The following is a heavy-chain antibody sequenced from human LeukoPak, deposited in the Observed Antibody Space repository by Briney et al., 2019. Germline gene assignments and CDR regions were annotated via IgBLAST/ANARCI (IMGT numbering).Heavy chain of an antibody. D-gene: IGHD3-9*01. Sequence: GGSLRLSCAASGFTFSSYWMHWVRQAPGKGLVWVSRINSDGSSTSYADSVKGRFTISRGNAKNTLYLQMNSLRAEDTAVYYCARDRIGAYDILTGSVPLYYYGMDVWGQGTTVTVSS. CDR1: GFTFSSYW. V-gene: IGHV3-74*01. CDR2: INSDGSST. CDR3: ARDRIGAYDILTGSVPLYYYGMDV. J-gene: IGHJ6*02.